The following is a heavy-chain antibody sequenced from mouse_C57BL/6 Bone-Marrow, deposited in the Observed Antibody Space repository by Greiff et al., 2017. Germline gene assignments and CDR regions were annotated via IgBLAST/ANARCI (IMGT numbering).Heavy chain of an antibody. CDR2: ISDGGSYT. Sequence: EVMLVESGGGLVKPGGSLKLSCAASGFTFSSYAMSWVRQTPEKRLEWVATISDGGSYTYYPDNVKGRFTISRDNAKNNLYLQMSHLKSEDTAMYYCARDLVSPDYWGQGTTLTVSS. CDR3: ARDLVSPDY. D-gene: IGHD2-2*01. J-gene: IGHJ2*01. V-gene: IGHV5-4*01. CDR1: GFTFSSYA.